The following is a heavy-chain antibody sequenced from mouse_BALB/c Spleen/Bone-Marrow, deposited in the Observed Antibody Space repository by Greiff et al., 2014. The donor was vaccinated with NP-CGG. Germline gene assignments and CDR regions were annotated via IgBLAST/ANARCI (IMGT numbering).Heavy chain of an antibody. J-gene: IGHJ4*01. CDR1: GFTFSSFG. V-gene: IGHV5-17*02. Sequence: EVQLVESGGGLVHPGGSRKLSCAASGFTFSSFGMHWVRQAPEKGLEWVAYISNGSSTIYYADTVKGRFTISRDNPKNTLFLQMTSLRSEDTAMYYCARKGAMITHYYAMDYWGQGTSVTVSS. CDR2: ISNGSSTI. D-gene: IGHD2-4*01. CDR3: ARKGAMITHYYAMDY.